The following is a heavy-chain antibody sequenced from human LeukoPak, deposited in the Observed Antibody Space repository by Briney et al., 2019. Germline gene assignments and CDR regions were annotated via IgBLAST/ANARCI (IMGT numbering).Heavy chain of an antibody. D-gene: IGHD2-2*01. J-gene: IGHJ6*02. Sequence: SETLSLTCTVSGGSISSYYWSWIRQPAGKGLEWIGRIYTNGSTNYNPSLKSRVTMSVDTSKNQFSLKLSSVTAADTAVYYCARDKSRGYYYYGMDVWGQGTTVTVSS. CDR2: IYTNGST. CDR3: ARDKSRGYYYYGMDV. V-gene: IGHV4-4*07. CDR1: GGSISSYY.